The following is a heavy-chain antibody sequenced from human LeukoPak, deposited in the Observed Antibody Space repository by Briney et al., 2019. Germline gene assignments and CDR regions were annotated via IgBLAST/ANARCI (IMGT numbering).Heavy chain of an antibody. V-gene: IGHV4-59*01. Sequence: SETLSLTCTVSGGSLSSYYWSWIRQPPGKGLEWIGYIYYSGSTSYNPSLKSRVTISVDTSKNQFSLKLSSVTAADTAVYYCARDSSTLHMDVWGKGTTVTISS. J-gene: IGHJ6*03. D-gene: IGHD6-13*01. CDR1: GGSLSSYY. CDR2: IYYSGST. CDR3: ARDSSTLHMDV.